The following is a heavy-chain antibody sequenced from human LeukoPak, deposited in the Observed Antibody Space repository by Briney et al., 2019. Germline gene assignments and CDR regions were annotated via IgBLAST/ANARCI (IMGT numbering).Heavy chain of an antibody. CDR1: GGSISSYY. J-gene: IGHJ4*02. CDR2: IHSSGST. CDR3: ARTAYFDS. Sequence: SETLSLTCTVSGGSISSYYWSWIRQPPGKGLEWIGYIHSSGSTNYNPSLKSRVTMSVDTSKNQISLKLSSVTAADTAVYYCARTAYFDSWGQGTLVTVSS. V-gene: IGHV4-59*01.